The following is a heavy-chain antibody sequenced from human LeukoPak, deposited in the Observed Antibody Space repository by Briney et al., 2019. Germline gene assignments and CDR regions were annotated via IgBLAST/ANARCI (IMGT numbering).Heavy chain of an antibody. J-gene: IGHJ4*02. Sequence: SQTLSLTCAISGDSVSSNSAAWNWIRQSPSRGPEWLGRTYYRSKWYNDYAVSMKSRITINPDTSKNHFSLQLNPVTPEDTAVYYCARVDYGSGSSFDYWGQGTLVTVSS. V-gene: IGHV6-1*01. CDR1: GDSVSSNSAA. CDR2: TYYRSKWYN. D-gene: IGHD3-10*01. CDR3: ARVDYGSGSSFDY.